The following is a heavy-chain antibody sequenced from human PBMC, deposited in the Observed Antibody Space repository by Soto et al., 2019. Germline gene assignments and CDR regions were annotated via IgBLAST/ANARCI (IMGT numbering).Heavy chain of an antibody. CDR3: ARDDDTSGHYSLLNY. CDR1: GFTFSSYG. V-gene: IGHV3-33*01. CDR2: IWYDGRRK. Sequence: QVQLVESGGGVVQPGRSLRLSCAASGFTFSSYGIHWVRQTPGKGLEWVAVIWYDGRRKYYADSVKGRFTISRDTSKNTLYQQMDSLRAEDTAVYYCARDDDTSGHYSLLNYWGQGTLVTVSS. D-gene: IGHD3-22*01. J-gene: IGHJ4*02.